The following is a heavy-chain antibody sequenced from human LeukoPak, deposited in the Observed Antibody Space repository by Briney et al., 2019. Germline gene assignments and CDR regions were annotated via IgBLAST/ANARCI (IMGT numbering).Heavy chain of an antibody. CDR3: ARDQSGSLDY. D-gene: IGHD1-26*01. Sequence: PGGSLRLSCAAPGFTLRNTWMAWVRQAPGKGLEWVANINQDASTKHYVDSVKGRFTISRDNAKNSLYLQMNSLRAEDTAVYYCARDQSGSLDYWGQGTLVTVSS. CDR1: GFTLRNTW. CDR2: INQDASTK. V-gene: IGHV3-7*01. J-gene: IGHJ4*02.